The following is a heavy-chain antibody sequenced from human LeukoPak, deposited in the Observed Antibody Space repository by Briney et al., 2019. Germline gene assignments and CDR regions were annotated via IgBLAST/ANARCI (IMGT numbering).Heavy chain of an antibody. Sequence: GGSLRLSCEASGFIFSFYAMSWVRQAPGKGLEWVSVISGSGAITYYADSVKGRFTISRDNSKNTLYVQMSSLRAEDTAVYYCVKDREYYDLWSGWGGGSWGQGILVTVSS. CDR1: GFIFSFYA. V-gene: IGHV3-23*01. D-gene: IGHD3-3*01. CDR3: VKDREYYDLWSGWGGGS. J-gene: IGHJ5*02. CDR2: ISGSGAIT.